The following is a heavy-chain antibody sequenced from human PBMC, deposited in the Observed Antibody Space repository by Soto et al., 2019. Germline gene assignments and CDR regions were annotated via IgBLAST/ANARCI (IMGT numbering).Heavy chain of an antibody. V-gene: IGHV3-23*01. J-gene: IGHJ3*02. CDR2: ISGSGGST. CDR1: GFTFSSYA. Sequence: PGGSLRLSCSASGFTFSSYAMSWVRQAPGKGLEWVSAISGSGGSTYYADSVKGRFTISRDNSKNTLYLQMNSLRAEDTAVYYCAKDPWPYGDYGSDAFDICGQGTMVTVSS. D-gene: IGHD4-17*01. CDR3: AKDPWPYGDYGSDAFDI.